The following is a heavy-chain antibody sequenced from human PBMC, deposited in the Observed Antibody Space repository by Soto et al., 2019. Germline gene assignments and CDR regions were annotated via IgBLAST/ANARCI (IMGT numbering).Heavy chain of an antibody. CDR3: ARDATPADY. V-gene: IGHV1-18*01. CDR2: ISAYNGKT. J-gene: IGHJ4*02. CDR1: GYTFTSYA. Sequence: QVQLVQSGAEVKKPGASVKVSCKASGYTFTSYAISWVRQAPGQGLEWMGWISAYNGKTNYAQKFKGRLTITTDTTTSTAYMGLMSLRSDATAVYYCARDATPADYWGQGTLVTVSS.